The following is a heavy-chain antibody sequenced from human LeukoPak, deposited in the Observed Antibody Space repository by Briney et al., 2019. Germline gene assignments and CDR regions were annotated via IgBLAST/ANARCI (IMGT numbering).Heavy chain of an antibody. CDR1: GGTFSSYA. CDR2: IIPILGIA. CDR3: ARESNSASLILNYFNY. J-gene: IGHJ4*02. D-gene: IGHD4-23*01. Sequence: SVKVSCKASGGTFSSYAISWVRQAPGQGLEWMGRIIPILGIANYAQKFQGRVTITADKSTSTAYMELSSLRSEDTAVYYCARESNSASLILNYFNYWGQGTLVTVSS. V-gene: IGHV1-69*04.